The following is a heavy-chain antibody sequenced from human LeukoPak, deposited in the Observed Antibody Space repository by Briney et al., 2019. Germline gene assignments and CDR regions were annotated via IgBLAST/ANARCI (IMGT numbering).Heavy chain of an antibody. CDR2: IYASGST. CDR1: GGSISSGSYY. J-gene: IGHJ4*02. D-gene: IGHD3-3*01. CDR3: ARDPDYDFWSGYYDY. V-gene: IGHV4-61*02. Sequence: SETLSLTCTVSGGSISSGSYYWSWIRQPAGKGLEWIGRIYASGSTNYNPSLKSRVTISVDTSKNQFSLKLSSVTAADTAVYYCARDPDYDFWSGYYDYWGQGTLVTVSS.